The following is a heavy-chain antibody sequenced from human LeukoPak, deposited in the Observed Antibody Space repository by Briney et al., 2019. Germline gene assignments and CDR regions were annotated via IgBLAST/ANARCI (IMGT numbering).Heavy chain of an antibody. CDR1: GFNFDDYG. V-gene: IGHV3-20*04. CDR3: ARHSSGWYYFDF. CDR2: VNSNGRSA. Sequence: GGSLRLSCAASGFNFDDYGMTWVRQIPGKGLEWVAGVNSNGRSAGYAASVRGRFTISRDNAKNSLYLQMNSLRAEDTAVYYCARHSSGWYYFDFWGRGTLVTVSS. D-gene: IGHD6-19*01. J-gene: IGHJ4*02.